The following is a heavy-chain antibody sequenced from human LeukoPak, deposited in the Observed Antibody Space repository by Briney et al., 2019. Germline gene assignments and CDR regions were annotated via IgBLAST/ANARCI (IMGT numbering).Heavy chain of an antibody. CDR1: GFTFSSYS. CDR2: ISSSSSYI. Sequence: PGGSLRLSCAASGFTFSSYSMNWVRQAPGKGLEWVSSISSSSSYIYYADSVKGRFTISRDNAKNSLHLQMNSLRAEDTAVYYCARDLYYDILTGYSPPFDYWGQGTLVTVSS. V-gene: IGHV3-21*01. J-gene: IGHJ4*02. CDR3: ARDLYYDILTGYSPPFDY. D-gene: IGHD3-9*01.